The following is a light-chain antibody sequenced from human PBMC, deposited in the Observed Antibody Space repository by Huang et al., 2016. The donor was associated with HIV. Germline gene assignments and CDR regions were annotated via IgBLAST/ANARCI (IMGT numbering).Light chain of an antibody. J-gene: IGKJ4*01. Sequence: ERVMTQSPATVSLSPGERATLSCRASLSVSTNLAWYQQRPGQAPRLLIYGASTRATGIPARFSGGGSGAEFTLTISSLQSEDFAGYYCQQYDNWPLTFGGGTKVQIK. CDR3: QQYDNWPLT. CDR2: GAS. V-gene: IGKV3-15*01. CDR1: LSVSTN.